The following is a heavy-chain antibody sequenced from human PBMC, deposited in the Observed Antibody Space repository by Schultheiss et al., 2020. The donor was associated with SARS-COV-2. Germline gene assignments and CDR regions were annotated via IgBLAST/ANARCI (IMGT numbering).Heavy chain of an antibody. CDR2: IRSKANSYAT. CDR3: TSGSYYYFDY. V-gene: IGHV3-73*01. J-gene: IGHJ4*02. CDR1: GFTFSSYA. Sequence: GGSLRLSCAASGFTFSSYAMHWVRQAPGKGLEWVGRIRSKANSYATAYAASVKGRFTISRDDSKNTAYLQMNSLKTEDTAVYYCTSGSYYYFDYWGQGTLVTVSS. D-gene: IGHD1-26*01.